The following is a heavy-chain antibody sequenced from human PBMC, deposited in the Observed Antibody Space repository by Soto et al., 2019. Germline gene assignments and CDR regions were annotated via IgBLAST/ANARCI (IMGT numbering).Heavy chain of an antibody. CDR1: GFSFSSYR. CDR2: IYYSGST. D-gene: IGHD2-2*01. V-gene: IGHV4-31*02. CDR3: ARGVVPAAHHYYYYGMDV. J-gene: IGHJ6*02. Sequence: LRLSCAASGFSFSSYRMNWVRQAPGKGLEWIGYIYYSGSTYYNPSLKSRVTTSVDTSKNQFSLKLSSVTAADTAVYYCARGVVPAAHHYYYYGMDVWGQGTTVTVSS.